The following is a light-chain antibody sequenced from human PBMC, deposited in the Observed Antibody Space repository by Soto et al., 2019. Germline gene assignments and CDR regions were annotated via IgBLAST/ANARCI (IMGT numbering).Light chain of an antibody. Sequence: EIVLTQSPGTLSLSPGERATLSCRASQSVRSTYLAWYQQKPGQAPRLLIHGASSRATGIPDRFSGSGSGTDFTLTISRLEPEDFAVYYCQQYGSSLSITLGQGTRLEIK. CDR2: GAS. CDR1: QSVRSTY. CDR3: QQYGSSLSIT. V-gene: IGKV3-20*01. J-gene: IGKJ5*01.